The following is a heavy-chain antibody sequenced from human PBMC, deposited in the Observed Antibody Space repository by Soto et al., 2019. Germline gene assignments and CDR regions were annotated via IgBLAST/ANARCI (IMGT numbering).Heavy chain of an antibody. CDR1: GGSISSGDYY. CDR3: ARDPLKPIVVVPAATPTQRGMDV. Sequence: TSETLSLTCTVSGGSISSGDYYWSWIRQPPGKGLEWIGYIYYSGSTYYNPSLKSRVTISVDTSKNQFSLKLSSVTAADTAVYYCARDPLKPIVVVPAATPTQRGMDVWGQGTTVTVSS. J-gene: IGHJ6*02. V-gene: IGHV4-30-4*01. CDR2: IYYSGST. D-gene: IGHD2-2*01.